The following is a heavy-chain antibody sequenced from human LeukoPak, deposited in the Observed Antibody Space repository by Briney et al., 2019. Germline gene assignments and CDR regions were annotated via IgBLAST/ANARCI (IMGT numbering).Heavy chain of an antibody. CDR3: ARVLGDWGSHAFDI. J-gene: IGHJ3*02. D-gene: IGHD7-27*01. Sequence: PGGSLRLSCAASGFTFSSYGMHWVRQAPGKGLEWVAFIRYDGSNKYYADSVKGRFTISRDNSKNTLYLQMNSLRAEDTAVYYCARVLGDWGSHAFDIWGQGTMVTVSS. CDR2: IRYDGSNK. CDR1: GFTFSSYG. V-gene: IGHV3-30*02.